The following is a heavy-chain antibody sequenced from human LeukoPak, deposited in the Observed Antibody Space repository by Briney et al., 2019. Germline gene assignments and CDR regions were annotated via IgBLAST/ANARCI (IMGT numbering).Heavy chain of an antibody. CDR2: INHSGST. CDR1: GGSFSGYY. V-gene: IGHV4-34*01. CDR3: ARLEFMRGRSSAPRRYFDY. J-gene: IGHJ4*02. Sequence: PSETLSLTCAVYGGSFSGYYWSWIRQPPGKGLEWIGEINHSGSTNYNPSLKSRVTISVDTSKNQFSLKLSSVTAADTAVYYCARLEFMRGRSSAPRRYFDYWGQGTLVTVSS. D-gene: IGHD6-19*01.